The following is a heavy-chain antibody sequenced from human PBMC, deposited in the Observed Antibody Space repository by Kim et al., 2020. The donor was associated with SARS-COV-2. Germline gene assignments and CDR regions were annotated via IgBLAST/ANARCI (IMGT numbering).Heavy chain of an antibody. D-gene: IGHD4-17*01. CDR1: GYTFTSYD. Sequence: ASVKVSCKASGYTFTSYDINWVRQATGQGLEWMGWMNPNSGNTGYAQKFQGRVTMTRNTSISTAYMELSSLRSEDTAVYYCARDPHDYGDYYYYGMDVWGQGTTVTVSS. J-gene: IGHJ6*02. CDR3: ARDPHDYGDYYYYGMDV. CDR2: MNPNSGNT. V-gene: IGHV1-8*01.